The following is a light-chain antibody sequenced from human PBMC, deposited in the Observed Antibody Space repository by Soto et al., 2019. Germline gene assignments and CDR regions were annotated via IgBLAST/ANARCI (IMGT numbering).Light chain of an antibody. CDR3: QQSCTSPLT. J-gene: IGKJ5*01. CDR2: SAS. V-gene: IGKV1-39*01. CDR1: QNVSGD. Sequence: DILMTQSPSSLSSSLGERVTITCRASQNVSGDLHWYHQKPGKAPRLLIYSASNWATGIPSSFSGSGSGTDYTLTISSLQPEDSATYFCQQSCTSPLTFGQGTRLDIK.